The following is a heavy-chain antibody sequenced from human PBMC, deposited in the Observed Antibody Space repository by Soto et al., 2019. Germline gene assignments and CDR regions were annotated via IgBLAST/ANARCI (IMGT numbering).Heavy chain of an antibody. J-gene: IGHJ4*02. CDR1: GFTFSSYA. V-gene: IGHV3-23*01. CDR3: AKDSRQLVRPYYFDY. D-gene: IGHD6-6*01. CDR2: ISGSGGST. Sequence: GGSLRLSCAASGFTFSSYAMSWVRQAPGKGLEWVSAISGSGGSTYYADSVKGRFTISRDNSKNTLYLQMNSLRAEDTAVYYCAKDSRQLVRPYYFDYWGQGTLVTVSS.